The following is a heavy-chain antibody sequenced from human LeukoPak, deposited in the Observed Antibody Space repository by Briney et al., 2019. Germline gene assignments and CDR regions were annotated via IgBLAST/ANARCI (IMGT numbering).Heavy chain of an antibody. Sequence: SETLSLTCAVSGYSISSDYYWGWIRQPPGKGLEWIGSIFHSGSTYYNPSLKSRVTISVNTSKNQFSLQLTSVTAADTAVYFCARLGLSTAYNWFDPWGQGTLVTVSS. J-gene: IGHJ5*02. D-gene: IGHD2-2*01. CDR1: GYSISSDYY. CDR2: IFHSGST. CDR3: ARLGLSTAYNWFDP. V-gene: IGHV4-38-2*01.